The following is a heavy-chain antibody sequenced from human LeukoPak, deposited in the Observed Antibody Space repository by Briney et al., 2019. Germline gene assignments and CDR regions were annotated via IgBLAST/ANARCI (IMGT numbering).Heavy chain of an antibody. CDR1: GGSFNSYY. J-gene: IGHJ5*02. D-gene: IGHD6-13*01. V-gene: IGHV4-34*01. CDR2: INHSGST. Sequence: SETLSLTCAVYGGSFNSYYWTWIRQPPGKGLEWIGEINHSGSTNYNPSLKSRVTISVDTSKNQFSLKLSSVTAADTAVYYCARHSRYSSSWYGRIWFDPWGQGTLVTVSS. CDR3: ARHSRYSSSWYGRIWFDP.